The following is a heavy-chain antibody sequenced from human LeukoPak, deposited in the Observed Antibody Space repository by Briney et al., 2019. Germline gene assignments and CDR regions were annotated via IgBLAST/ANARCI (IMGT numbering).Heavy chain of an antibody. J-gene: IGHJ4*02. CDR1: GFTFSSYA. Sequence: EAGGSLRLSCAASGFTFSSYAMHWVRQAPGKGLEWVAVISYDGSNKYYADSVKGRFTISRDNSKNTLYLQMNSLRAEDTAVYYCARAYNWNYESTTDYWGQGALVTVSS. D-gene: IGHD1-7*01. CDR2: ISYDGSNK. V-gene: IGHV3-30-3*01. CDR3: ARAYNWNYESTTDY.